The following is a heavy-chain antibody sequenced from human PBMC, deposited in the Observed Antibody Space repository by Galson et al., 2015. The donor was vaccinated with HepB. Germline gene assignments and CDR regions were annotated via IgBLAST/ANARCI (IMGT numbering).Heavy chain of an antibody. V-gene: IGHV3-23*01. D-gene: IGHD3/OR15-3a*01. Sequence: SLRLSCAASGFTFSSYAMSWVRQAPGKGLEWVSAISGSGGSTYYADSVKGRFTISRDNSKNTLYLQMDSLRAEDTAVYYCANDPGLEGVDYWGQGTLVTVSS. CDR1: GFTFSSYA. CDR2: ISGSGGST. J-gene: IGHJ4*02. CDR3: ANDPGLEGVDY.